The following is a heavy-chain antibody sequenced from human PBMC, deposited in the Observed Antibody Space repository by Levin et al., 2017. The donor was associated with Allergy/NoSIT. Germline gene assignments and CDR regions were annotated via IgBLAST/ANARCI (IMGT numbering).Heavy chain of an antibody. CDR1: GGSISSSSYY. J-gene: IGHJ4*02. CDR2: IYYSGST. CDR3: ARHSEWFRELLIDY. Sequence: PSETLSLTCTVSGGSISSSSYYWGWIRQPPGKGLEWIGSIYYSGSTYYNPSLKSRVTISVDTSKNQFSLKLSSVTAADTAVYYCARHSEWFRELLIDYWGQGTLVTVSS. V-gene: IGHV4-39*01. D-gene: IGHD3-10*01.